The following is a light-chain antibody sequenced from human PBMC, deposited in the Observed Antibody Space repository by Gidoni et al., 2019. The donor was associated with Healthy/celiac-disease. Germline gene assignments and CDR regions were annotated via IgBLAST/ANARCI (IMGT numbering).Light chain of an antibody. CDR3: QQRSNWPRFT. J-gene: IGKJ3*01. CDR1: QRVSSY. Sequence: ILFTQSPATLSLSPGDRATLSGRASQRVSSYLAWYHQKPGQAPRLLIYDASNRATGIPARFSGSGSGTDFTLTISSLEPEDFAVYYCQQRSNWPRFTFGPGTKVEIK. V-gene: IGKV3-11*01. CDR2: DAS.